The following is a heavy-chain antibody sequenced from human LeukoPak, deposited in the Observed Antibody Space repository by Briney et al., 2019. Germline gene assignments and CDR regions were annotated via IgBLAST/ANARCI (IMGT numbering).Heavy chain of an antibody. J-gene: IGHJ4*02. CDR2: ISYDGSNE. CDR3: ARELAY. V-gene: IGHV3-30*04. D-gene: IGHD6-13*01. Sequence: GRSLRLSCAASGFTFSSYVMHWVRQAPGKGLEWVAIISYDGSNEYYADSVKGRFTISRDNAKNSLYLQMNSLRAEDTAVYYCARELAYWGQGTLVTVSS. CDR1: GFTFSSYV.